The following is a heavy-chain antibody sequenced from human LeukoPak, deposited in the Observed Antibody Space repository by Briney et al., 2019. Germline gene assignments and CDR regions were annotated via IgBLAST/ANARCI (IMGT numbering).Heavy chain of an antibody. CDR2: IYHSGST. CDR3: ARQLEIAVAGTVSYYFDY. V-gene: IGHV4-30-2*01. Sequence: SETLSLTCAVSGGSISSGGYSWSWIRQPPGKGLEWIGYIYHSGSTYYNPSLKSRVTISVDKSKNQFSLKLSSVTAADTAVYYCARQLEIAVAGTVSYYFDYWGQGTLVTVSS. CDR1: GGSISSGGYS. J-gene: IGHJ4*02. D-gene: IGHD6-19*01.